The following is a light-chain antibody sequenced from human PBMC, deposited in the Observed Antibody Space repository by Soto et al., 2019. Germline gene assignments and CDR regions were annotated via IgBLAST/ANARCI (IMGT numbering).Light chain of an antibody. Sequence: QSVLTQPPSVSGAPGQRVTISCTGSCSNIGAGYDVHWYQQLPGTAPKLLIYGNNNRPSGVPDRFSGSKSGTSASLAITGLQAEDETDYYCQSYDSSLDVVFGGGTKLTVL. CDR1: CSNIGAGYD. CDR3: QSYDSSLDVV. J-gene: IGLJ2*01. V-gene: IGLV1-40*01. CDR2: GNN.